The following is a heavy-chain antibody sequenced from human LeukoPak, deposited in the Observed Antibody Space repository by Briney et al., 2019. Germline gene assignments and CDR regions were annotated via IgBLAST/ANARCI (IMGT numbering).Heavy chain of an antibody. CDR1: GYTFTGYY. D-gene: IGHD1-26*01. V-gene: IGHV1-2*02. CDR2: INPNSGDT. CDR3: ARGLGWDSGTYLGA. J-gene: IGHJ5*02. Sequence: ASVKVSCKASGYTFTGYYMHWVRQAPGQGLEWMGWINPNSGDTNCAQNFQGRVSMTGDTSISTAYLDLSGLGSDDTALYYCARGLGWDSGTYLGAWGQGTLVTVSS.